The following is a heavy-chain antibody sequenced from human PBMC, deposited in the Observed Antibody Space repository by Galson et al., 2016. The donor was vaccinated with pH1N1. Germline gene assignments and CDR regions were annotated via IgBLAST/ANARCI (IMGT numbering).Heavy chain of an antibody. Sequence: CKASGYSVTRYYMHWVRQAPGQGLEWMGIIDPSDGTTTYSQKFQGRISLTRDTSTNSVHMELTTLRPDDSSTYFCARRYYFDYWGQGTLVTVSS. CDR2: IDPSDGTT. CDR1: GYSVTRYY. V-gene: IGHV1-46*01. J-gene: IGHJ4*02. CDR3: ARRYYFDY.